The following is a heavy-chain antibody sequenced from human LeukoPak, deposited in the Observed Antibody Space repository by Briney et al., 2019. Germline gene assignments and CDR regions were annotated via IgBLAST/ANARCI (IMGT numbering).Heavy chain of an antibody. CDR1: GFTFSSYS. D-gene: IGHD4-17*01. Sequence: GGSLRLSCAASGFTFSSYSMNWVRQASGKGLEWVSSISSTSSYIYYADSVKGRFTISRDNAKNSLYLQMNSLRAEDTAVYYCARDSYGDLGFDYWGQGTLVTVSP. CDR2: ISSTSSYI. J-gene: IGHJ4*02. V-gene: IGHV3-21*04. CDR3: ARDSYGDLGFDY.